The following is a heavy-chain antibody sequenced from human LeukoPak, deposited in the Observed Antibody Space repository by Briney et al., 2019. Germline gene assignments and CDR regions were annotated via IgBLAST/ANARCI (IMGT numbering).Heavy chain of an antibody. J-gene: IGHJ6*04. V-gene: IGHV3-21*01. CDR1: GFIFSSYS. CDR3: ARDGARGTYYYGMDV. Sequence: GGSLRLSCAASGFIFSSYSMNWVRQAPGKGLEWVSSISSSSSYIYYADSVKGRFTISRDNAKNSLYLQMNSLRAEDTAVYYCARDGARGTYYYGMDVWGKGTTVTVSS. D-gene: IGHD3-16*01. CDR2: ISSSSSYI.